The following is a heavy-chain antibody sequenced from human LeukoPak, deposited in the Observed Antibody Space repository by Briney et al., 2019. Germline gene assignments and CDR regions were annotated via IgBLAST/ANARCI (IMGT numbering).Heavy chain of an antibody. V-gene: IGHV3-30*02. CDR2: IRYDGSNK. D-gene: IGHD2-15*01. CDR3: ARDTRYCSGGSCYQANWFDP. Sequence: GGSLRLSCAASGFTFSSYGMHWVRQAPGKGLEWVAFIRYDGSNKYYADSVKGRFTISRDNSKNTLYLQMNSLRAEDTAVYYCARDTRYCSGGSCYQANWFDPWGQGTLVTVSS. J-gene: IGHJ5*02. CDR1: GFTFSSYG.